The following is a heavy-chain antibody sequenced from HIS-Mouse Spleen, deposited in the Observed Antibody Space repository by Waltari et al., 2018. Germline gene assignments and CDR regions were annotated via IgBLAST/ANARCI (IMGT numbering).Heavy chain of an antibody. CDR1: GFSLSTSGMC. V-gene: IGHV2-70*15. J-gene: IGHJ4*02. CDR3: ARIAEGYTSGWYAFDY. Sequence: QVTLRESGPALVKPTQTLTLTCTFSGFSLSTSGMCVGWIRQPPGKALEWLARIDWDDDKYYSTSLKTRLTISKETSKNQVVLTMTNMDPVDTATYYCARIAEGYTSGWYAFDYWGQGTLVTVSS. D-gene: IGHD6-19*01. CDR2: IDWDDDK.